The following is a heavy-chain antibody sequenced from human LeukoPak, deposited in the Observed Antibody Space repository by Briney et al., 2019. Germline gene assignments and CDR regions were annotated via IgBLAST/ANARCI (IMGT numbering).Heavy chain of an antibody. D-gene: IGHD1-7*01. CDR1: GGSISSYY. V-gene: IGHV4-59*01. CDR2: IYYSGST. CDR3: ARAKYNWIYHDF. Sequence: SETLSLTCTVSGGSISSYYWSWIRQPPGKGLEWIGYIYYSGSTNYNPSLKSRVTISVDTSKNQFSLKLSSVTAADTAVCYCARAKYNWIYHDFWGQGTLVTVSS. J-gene: IGHJ4*02.